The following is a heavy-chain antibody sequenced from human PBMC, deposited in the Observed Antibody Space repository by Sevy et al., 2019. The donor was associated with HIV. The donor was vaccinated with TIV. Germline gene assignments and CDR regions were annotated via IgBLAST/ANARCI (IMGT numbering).Heavy chain of an antibody. CDR2: ISSTSSTI. V-gene: IGHV3-48*02. CDR3: ARDIQKWLGLRGDPL. J-gene: IGHJ4*02. CDR1: GFTFSSYT. Sequence: GGSLRLSCAASGFTFSSYTMNWVRQAPGKGLEWVSYISSTSSTIYYADSVKGRFTISRDNAKNSLYLRMNSLRDEDTAIYYCARDIQKWLGLRGDPLWGQGTLVTVSS. D-gene: IGHD6-19*01.